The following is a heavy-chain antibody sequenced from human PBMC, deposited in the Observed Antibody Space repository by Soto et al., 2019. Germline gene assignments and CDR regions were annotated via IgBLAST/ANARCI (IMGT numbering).Heavy chain of an antibody. CDR2: ISSNGGST. J-gene: IGHJ6*02. CDR3: KGYDFWSGPRDYYYYGMDV. D-gene: IGHD3-3*01. V-gene: IGHV3-64D*06. CDR1: GFTFSSYA. Sequence: GGSLRLSCSASGFTFSSYAMHWFRQAPGKGLEYVSAISSNGGSTYYADSVKGRFTISRDNSKNTLYLQMSSLRAEDTAVYYCKGYDFWSGPRDYYYYGMDVWGQGTTVTVSS.